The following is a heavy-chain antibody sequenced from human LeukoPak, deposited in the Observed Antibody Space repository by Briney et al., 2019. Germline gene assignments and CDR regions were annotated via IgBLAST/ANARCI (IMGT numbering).Heavy chain of an antibody. Sequence: GASVKVSCKASGYTFTSYCMHWVRQAPGQGLEWMGIINPSGGSTSYAQKFQGRVTMTRDTSTSTVYMELSSLRSEDTAVYYCARAVATPLYFDYWGQGTLVTVSS. J-gene: IGHJ4*02. CDR2: INPSGGST. V-gene: IGHV1-46*03. D-gene: IGHD5-12*01. CDR3: ARAVATPLYFDY. CDR1: GYTFTSYC.